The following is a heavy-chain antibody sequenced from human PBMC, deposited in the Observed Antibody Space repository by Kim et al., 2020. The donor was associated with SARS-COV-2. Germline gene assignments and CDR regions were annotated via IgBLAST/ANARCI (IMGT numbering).Heavy chain of an antibody. J-gene: IGHJ6*03. Sequence: SETLSLTCTVSGCSISSYYWSWIRQPPGKGLEWIGYIYYSGSTNYNPSLKSRVTLPVDTPKYQFSLKPSSVTAADTPGFYCPRGGASRSLEWFTAVDYM. CDR1: GCSISSYY. CDR2: IYYSGST. D-gene: IGHD3-3*01. V-gene: IGHV4-59*01. CDR3: PRGGASRSLEWFTAVDYM.